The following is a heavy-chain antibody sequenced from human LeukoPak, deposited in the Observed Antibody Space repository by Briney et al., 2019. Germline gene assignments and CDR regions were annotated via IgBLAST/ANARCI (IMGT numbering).Heavy chain of an antibody. CDR3: ARTSYSSSLDY. J-gene: IGHJ4*02. Sequence: SETLSLTCTVSGGSISSGGYYWSWIRQHPGKGLEWIGYIYYSGSTYYNPSLKSRVTISVDTSKNQFSLKLSSVTAADTAVYYCARTSYSSSLDYWGQGTLATVSS. D-gene: IGHD6-13*01. V-gene: IGHV4-31*03. CDR1: GGSISSGGYY. CDR2: IYYSGST.